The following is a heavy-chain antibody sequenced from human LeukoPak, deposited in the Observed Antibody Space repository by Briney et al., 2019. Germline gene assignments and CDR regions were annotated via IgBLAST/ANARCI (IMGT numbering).Heavy chain of an antibody. CDR2: ISGSGGST. Sequence: GGSLRLSCAASGFTFSSYAMSWVRQAPGKGLEWVSAISGSGGSTYYADSVKGRFTISRDNSKNTLYLQMNSLRAEDTAVYYCAKSHGVLLWFGESYLGYWGQGTLITVSS. D-gene: IGHD3-10*01. CDR1: GFTFSSYA. V-gene: IGHV3-23*01. CDR3: AKSHGVLLWFGESYLGY. J-gene: IGHJ4*02.